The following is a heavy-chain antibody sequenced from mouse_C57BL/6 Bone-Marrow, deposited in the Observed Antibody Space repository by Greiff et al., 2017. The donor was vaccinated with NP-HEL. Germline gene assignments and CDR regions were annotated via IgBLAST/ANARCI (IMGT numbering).Heavy chain of an antibody. Sequence: VQLQQSGAELVRPGASVKLSCTASGFNIKDDYMHWVKQRPEQGLEWIGWIDPENGDTESASKFQGKATITADTSSNTAYLQLSSLPSEDTAVYYCLYEGYYDAMENWGQGTSVTVSS. J-gene: IGHJ4*01. V-gene: IGHV14-4*01. CDR3: LYEGYYDAMEN. CDR1: GFNIKDDY. D-gene: IGHD2-3*01. CDR2: IDPENGDT.